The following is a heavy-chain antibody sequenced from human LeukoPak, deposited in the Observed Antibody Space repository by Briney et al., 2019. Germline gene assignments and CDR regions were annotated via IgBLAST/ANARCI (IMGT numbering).Heavy chain of an antibody. V-gene: IGHV1-46*01. D-gene: IGHD3-10*01. CDR1: GYTFTSYY. CDR3: ARGLLWFGELYYFDY. Sequence: ASVKVSCKASGYTFTSYYMHWVRQAPGQGLEWMGIINPSGGSTSYAQKFQGRVTMTRDTSTSTVYMELSSLRSEDTAVYYCARGLLWFGELYYFDYWGQGTLVTVSS. J-gene: IGHJ4*02. CDR2: INPSGGST.